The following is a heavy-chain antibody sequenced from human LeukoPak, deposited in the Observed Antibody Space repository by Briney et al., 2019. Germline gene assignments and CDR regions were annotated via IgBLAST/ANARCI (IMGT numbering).Heavy chain of an antibody. CDR2: INPNTGGT. Sequence: ASVKVSCKASGYTFTDYYMHWVRQASGQGLEWMGWINPNTGGTNYAQKFQGRVTMTRDTSISTAYMELSRLRSDDTAVYYCARPPTVTRGWFDPWGQGTLVTVSS. CDR3: ARPPTVTRGWFDP. V-gene: IGHV1-2*02. CDR1: GYTFTDYY. J-gene: IGHJ5*02. D-gene: IGHD4-17*01.